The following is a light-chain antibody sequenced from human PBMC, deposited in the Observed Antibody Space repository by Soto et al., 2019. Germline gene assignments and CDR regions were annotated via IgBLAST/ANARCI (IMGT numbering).Light chain of an antibody. CDR3: GTWDSSLSADV. J-gene: IGLJ1*01. V-gene: IGLV1-51*02. CDR1: SSDIGNNY. CDR2: ETN. Sequence: QSVLTRPPSVSSAPGQKVTISCSGSSSDIGNNYVSWYQHLPGTAPKLLIFETNRRPSGIPDRFSGSKPGTSATLGITGLQTGDEADYYCGTWDSSLSADVFGTGTKVTVL.